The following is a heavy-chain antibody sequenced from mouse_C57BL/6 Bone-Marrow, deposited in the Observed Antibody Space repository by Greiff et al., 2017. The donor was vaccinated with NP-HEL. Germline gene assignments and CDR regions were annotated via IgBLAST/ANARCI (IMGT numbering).Heavy chain of an antibody. V-gene: IGHV6-3*01. CDR3: IYGSNAMDY. Sequence: EVKLVESGGGLVQPGGSMKLSCVASGFTFSNYWMNWVRQSPEKGLEWVAQIRLKSDNYATHYAESVKGRFTISRDDSKSSVYLQMNNLRAEDTGIYYCIYGSNAMDYWGQGTSVTVSS. J-gene: IGHJ4*01. CDR1: GFTFSNYW. CDR2: IRLKSDNYAT. D-gene: IGHD1-1*01.